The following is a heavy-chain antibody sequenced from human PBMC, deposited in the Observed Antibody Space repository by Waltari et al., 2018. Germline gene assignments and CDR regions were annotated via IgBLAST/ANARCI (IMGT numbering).Heavy chain of an antibody. D-gene: IGHD1-26*01. J-gene: IGHJ5*02. Sequence: EVQLVESGGGLVQPGGSLRLSCAASGFPFSSYERNWVRQAPGKGLEWVSYISSSGSTIYYADSVKGRFTISRDNAKNSLYLQMNSLRAEDTAVYYCARGSTKLDPWGQGTLVTVSS. V-gene: IGHV3-48*03. CDR2: ISSSGSTI. CDR1: GFPFSSYE. CDR3: ARGSTKLDP.